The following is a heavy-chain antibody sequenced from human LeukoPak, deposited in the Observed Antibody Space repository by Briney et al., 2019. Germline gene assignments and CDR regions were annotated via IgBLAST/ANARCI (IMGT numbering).Heavy chain of an antibody. CDR1: GGSISSYY. D-gene: IGHD3-3*01. Sequence: SETLSLTCTVSGGSISSYYWSWIRQPPGKGLEWIGYIYYSRSTNYNPSLKSRVTISIDTSKNQFSPKLSSVTAADTAVYYCAREITIFGVVRFDPWGQGTLVTVSS. V-gene: IGHV4-59*01. CDR2: IYYSRST. CDR3: AREITIFGVVRFDP. J-gene: IGHJ5*02.